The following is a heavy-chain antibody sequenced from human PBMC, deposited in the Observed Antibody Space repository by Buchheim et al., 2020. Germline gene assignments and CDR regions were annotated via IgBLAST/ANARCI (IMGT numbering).Heavy chain of an antibody. V-gene: IGHV3-21*01. CDR3: ARATTDTDYYFDY. D-gene: IGHD1-14*01. J-gene: IGHJ4*02. CDR2: ISSSSSYI. Sequence: EVQLVESGGGLVKPGGSLRLSCAASGFTFSSCSMNWVRQAPKGLEWVSSISSSSSYIYYADSVKGRFTISRDNAKNSLYLQMNSLRAEDTAVYYCARATTDTDYYFDYWGQGTL. CDR1: GFTFSSCS.